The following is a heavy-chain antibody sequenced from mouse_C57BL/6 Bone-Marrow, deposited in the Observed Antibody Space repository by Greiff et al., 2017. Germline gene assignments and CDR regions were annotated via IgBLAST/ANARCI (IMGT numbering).Heavy chain of an antibody. D-gene: IGHD2-3*01. J-gene: IGHJ2*01. Sequence: QVQLQQSGAELARPGASVKLSCKASGYTFPSYGISWVKQRTGQGLEWIGEIYPRSGNTYYNEKFKGKATLTADNSSSTAYMELLSLTSEDSAVYFCAREECLLPYFDYWGQGTTLTVSS. V-gene: IGHV1-81*01. CDR3: AREECLLPYFDY. CDR1: GYTFPSYG. CDR2: IYPRSGNT.